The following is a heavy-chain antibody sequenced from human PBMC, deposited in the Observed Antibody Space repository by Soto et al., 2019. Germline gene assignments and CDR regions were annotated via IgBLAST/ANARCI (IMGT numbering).Heavy chain of an antibody. CDR2: IYHSGST. D-gene: IGHD1-26*01. V-gene: IGHV4-30-2*01. CDR3: ARGSGSYYRFAAFDI. CDR1: GGSISSGGYS. Sequence: SETLSLTCAVSGGSISSGGYSWIWIRQPPGKGLEWIGYIYHSGSTYYNPSLKSRVTISVDRSKNQFSLKLSSVTAADTAVYYCARGSGSYYRFAAFDIWGQGTMVTVSS. J-gene: IGHJ3*02.